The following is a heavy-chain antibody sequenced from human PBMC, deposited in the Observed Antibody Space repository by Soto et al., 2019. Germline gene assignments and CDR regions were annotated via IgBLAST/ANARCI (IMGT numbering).Heavy chain of an antibody. J-gene: IGHJ6*02. D-gene: IGHD2-21*02. CDR2: INHSGTI. Sequence: SETLSLTCAVYGGAFSGYYCTFIRHPAGKGLEWIGEINHSGTINFNPSLKSRLTISLDTSKKHFSLKLSSVTDADTAAYYCARADRTLVTSYSLDVWGQGTTVTVSS. CDR3: ARADRTLVTSYSLDV. CDR1: GGAFSGYY. V-gene: IGHV4-34*01.